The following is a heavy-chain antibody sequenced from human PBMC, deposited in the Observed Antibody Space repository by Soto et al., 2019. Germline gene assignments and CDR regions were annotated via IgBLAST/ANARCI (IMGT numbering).Heavy chain of an antibody. Sequence: TLSLTCTVSGGSISSGGYYWSWIRQHPGKGLEWIGYIYYSGSTYYNPSLKSRVTISVDTSKNQFSLKLSSVTAADTAVYYCARGYSGYDYFDYWGQGTLVTVSS. CDR1: GGSISSGGYY. D-gene: IGHD5-12*01. CDR2: IYYSGST. J-gene: IGHJ4*02. CDR3: ARGYSGYDYFDY. V-gene: IGHV4-31*03.